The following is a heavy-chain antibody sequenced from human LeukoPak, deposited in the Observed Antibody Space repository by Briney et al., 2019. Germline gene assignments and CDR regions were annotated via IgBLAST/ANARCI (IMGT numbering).Heavy chain of an antibody. D-gene: IGHD2-21*01. J-gene: IGHJ3*02. CDR3: ARERQDTILHSGAFDI. V-gene: IGHV3-30*03. Sequence: PGRSLRLSYAASGFTFSSYGMHWVRQAPGKGLEWVAVISYDGSNKYYADSVKGRFTISRDNSKNTLYLQMNSLRAEDTAVYFCARERQDTILHSGAFDIWGQGTMVTVSS. CDR2: ISYDGSNK. CDR1: GFTFSSYG.